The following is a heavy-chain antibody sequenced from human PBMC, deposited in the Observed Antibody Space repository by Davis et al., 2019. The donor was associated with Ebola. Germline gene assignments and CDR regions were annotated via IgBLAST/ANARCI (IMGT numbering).Heavy chain of an antibody. CDR2: ISGSGGST. D-gene: IGHD6-19*01. V-gene: IGHV3-23*01. Sequence: GESLKISCAASGFTFSSYAMSWVRQAPGKGLEWVSAISGSGGSTYYADSVKGRFTISRDNSKNTLYLQMNSLRAEDTAVYYCARPSPRLGSIAVAGGPFDYWGQGTLVTVSS. CDR1: GFTFSSYA. CDR3: ARPSPRLGSIAVAGGPFDY. J-gene: IGHJ4*02.